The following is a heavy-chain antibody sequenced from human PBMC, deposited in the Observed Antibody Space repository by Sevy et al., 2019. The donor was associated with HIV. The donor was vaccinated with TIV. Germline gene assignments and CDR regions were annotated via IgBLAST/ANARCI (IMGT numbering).Heavy chain of an antibody. D-gene: IGHD2-2*01. J-gene: IGHJ6*02. CDR1: GFTFSNYW. CDR3: ARDCSSTTCLWGLDF. Sequence: GWSLRLSCAASGFTFSNYWMSWVRQAPGKGLEWVATIKKDGTEKYYVDSVRGRFTMSRDNAKNSLYLQMNSLRVEDTALYYCARDCSSTTCLWGLDFWGQGTTVTVSS. CDR2: IKKDGTEK. V-gene: IGHV3-7*03.